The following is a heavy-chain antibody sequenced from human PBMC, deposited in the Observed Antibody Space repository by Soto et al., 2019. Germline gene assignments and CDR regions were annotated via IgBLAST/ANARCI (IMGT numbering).Heavy chain of an antibody. J-gene: IGHJ4*02. V-gene: IGHV3-48*03. CDR3: AREDINCGGDCFSL. D-gene: IGHD2-21*02. CDR1: GFTFSSYE. Sequence: GGSLRLSCADSGFTFSSYEMNWVRQAPGRGLEWISYINTNGNAMYYADSVRGRFTVSRDSAKNSLYLQMNSLRAEDTAVYYCAREDINCGGDCFSLWGQGTLVTVSS. CDR2: INTNGNAM.